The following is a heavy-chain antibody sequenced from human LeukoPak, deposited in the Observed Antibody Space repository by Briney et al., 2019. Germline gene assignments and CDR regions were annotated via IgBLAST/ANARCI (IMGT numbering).Heavy chain of an antibody. J-gene: IGHJ3*01. CDR1: GFTFDDYD. V-gene: IGHV3-9*01. CDR3: AKDISVGIVAEPVAMVSPHDV. CDR2: ITWNSHSI. Sequence: GGSLRLSCAASGFTFDDYDMHWVRQAPGKGLEWVSGITWNSHSIAYADSVKGRFTISRDNAKNSLYLQMNSLRAEDTALYYCAKDISVGIVAEPVAMVSPHDVWGQGTMVTVSS. D-gene: IGHD2-2*01.